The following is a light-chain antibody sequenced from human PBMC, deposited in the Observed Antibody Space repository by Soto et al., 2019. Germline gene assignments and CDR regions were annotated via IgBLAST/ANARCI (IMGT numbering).Light chain of an antibody. CDR2: DVS. CDR3: SSYTRSSTLV. Sequence: QSALTQPASVSGSPVQSITISCTGTSSDVGGYNYVSWYQQHPGKAPKLMIYDVSNRPSGVSNRFSGSKSGNTASLTISGLQAEDEADYYCSSYTRSSTLVFGGGTKLTVL. V-gene: IGLV2-14*01. J-gene: IGLJ3*02. CDR1: SSDVGGYNY.